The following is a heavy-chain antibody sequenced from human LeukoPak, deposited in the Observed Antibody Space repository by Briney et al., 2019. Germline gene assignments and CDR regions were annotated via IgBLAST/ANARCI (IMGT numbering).Heavy chain of an antibody. CDR1: GGSISSGSYY. CDR3: AREGKITMVRGVIRYYYMDV. J-gene: IGHJ6*03. V-gene: IGHV4-61*02. Sequence: TLSLTCTVSGGSISSGSYYWSWIRQPAGKGLEWIGRIFTSGGTKYNPSLKSRVTISVDTSKNQFSLKLSSVTAADTAVYYCAREGKITMVRGVIRYYYMDVWGKGTTVTISS. CDR2: IFTSGGT. D-gene: IGHD3-10*01.